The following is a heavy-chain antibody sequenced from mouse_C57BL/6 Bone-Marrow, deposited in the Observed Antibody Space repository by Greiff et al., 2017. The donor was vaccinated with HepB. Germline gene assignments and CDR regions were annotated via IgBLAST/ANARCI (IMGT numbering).Heavy chain of an antibody. CDR2: IHPNSGST. D-gene: IGHD1-1*01. CDR3: AICPYYGSSCFAY. Sequence: QVQLQQPGAELVKPGASVKLSCKASGYTFTSYWMHWVKQRPGQGLEWIGMIHPNSGSTNYNEKFKSKATLTVDKSSSTAYRQLSSLKSEDSAVYYCAICPYYGSSCFAYWGKGTLVTVSA. CDR1: GYTFTSYW. V-gene: IGHV1-64*01. J-gene: IGHJ3*01.